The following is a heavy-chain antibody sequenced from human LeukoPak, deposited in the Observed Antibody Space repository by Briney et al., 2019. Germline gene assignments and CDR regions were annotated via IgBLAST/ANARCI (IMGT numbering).Heavy chain of an antibody. V-gene: IGHV3-72*01. CDR2: TRDKANSYTT. D-gene: IGHD1-14*01. CDR3: ARGSTGRPSVFDY. CDR1: GFTFSDHY. J-gene: IGHJ4*02. Sequence: GGSLRLSWAASGFTFSDHYMDWVRQAPGKGLEWVARTRDKANSYTTEYAASVKGRFTISRDDSKNSLYLQMNSLRTEDTAVYFCARGSTGRPSVFDYWGQGTLVTV.